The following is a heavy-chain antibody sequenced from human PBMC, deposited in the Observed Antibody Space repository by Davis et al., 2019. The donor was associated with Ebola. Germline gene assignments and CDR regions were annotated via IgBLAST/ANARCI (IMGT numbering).Heavy chain of an antibody. Sequence: ESLKISCKAPGYSFTIYWISWVRQMPGKGLEWMGKIDPSDSYTNYSPSFQGHVTISADKSISTAYLQWSSLKASDTAMYYCARLGSVGFDPWGQGTLVTVSS. J-gene: IGHJ5*02. D-gene: IGHD4-23*01. CDR3: ARLGSVGFDP. V-gene: IGHV5-10-1*01. CDR1: GYSFTIYW. CDR2: IDPSDSYT.